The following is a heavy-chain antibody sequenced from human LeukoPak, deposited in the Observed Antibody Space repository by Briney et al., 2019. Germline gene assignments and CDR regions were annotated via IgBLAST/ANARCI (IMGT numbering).Heavy chain of an antibody. D-gene: IGHD3-10*01. V-gene: IGHV1-18*03. Sequence: ASVKVSCKASGYTFTSFGVNWVRQAPGQGLEWMGWISAYNGNASYVRTYEGRVTMTTETSTSTAYMELRNLTSDDMAVYYCARDATPYYYGSASYFFVHWGQGTLVTVSS. J-gene: IGHJ5*02. CDR1: GYTFTSFG. CDR3: ARDATPYYYGSASYFFVH. CDR2: ISAYNGNA.